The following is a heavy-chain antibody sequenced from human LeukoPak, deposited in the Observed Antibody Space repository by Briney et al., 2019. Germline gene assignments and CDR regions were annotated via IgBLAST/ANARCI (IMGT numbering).Heavy chain of an antibody. Sequence: GGSLRLSCAASGFTFNTYAMSWVRQAPGKGLGWVSGISGSGGSTYYADSVKGRFTISRDNSKNTLYLQMNSLRAEDTAIYYCARPAYYDSSGRTPLDYWGQGTLVTVSS. CDR2: ISGSGGST. CDR1: GFTFNTYA. J-gene: IGHJ4*02. D-gene: IGHD3-22*01. CDR3: ARPAYYDSSGRTPLDY. V-gene: IGHV3-23*01.